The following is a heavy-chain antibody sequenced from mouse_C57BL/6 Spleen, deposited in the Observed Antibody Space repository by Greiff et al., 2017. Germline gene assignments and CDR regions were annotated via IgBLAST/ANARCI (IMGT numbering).Heavy chain of an antibody. CDR3: TATVVVEDY. CDR2: IRLKSDNYAT. J-gene: IGHJ4*01. CDR1: GFTFSNYW. V-gene: IGHV6-3*01. Sequence: EVQGVESGGGLVQPGGSMKLSCVASGFTFSNYWMNWVRQSPEKGLEWVAQIRLKSDNYATHYAESVKGRFTISRYDSKSSVYLQMNNLRAEDTGIYYCTATVVVEDYWGQGTSVTVSS. D-gene: IGHD1-1*01.